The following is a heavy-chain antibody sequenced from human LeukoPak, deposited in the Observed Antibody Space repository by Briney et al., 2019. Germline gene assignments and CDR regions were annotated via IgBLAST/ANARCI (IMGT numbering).Heavy chain of an antibody. CDR2: ISGSGGST. CDR1: GFTFSSYA. V-gene: IGHV3-23*01. Sequence: PGGSLRLSCAASGFTFSSYAMSWVRQAPGGGLEWVSAISGSGGSTYYADSMNDRFTISRDNSKNTLYMQMNSLRDEDTAVYYCAKEYDSQAFDSWGQGTLVTVSS. D-gene: IGHD3-22*01. J-gene: IGHJ4*02. CDR3: AKEYDSQAFDS.